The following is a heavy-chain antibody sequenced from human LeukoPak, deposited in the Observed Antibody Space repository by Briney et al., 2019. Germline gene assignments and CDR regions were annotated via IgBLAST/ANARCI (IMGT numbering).Heavy chain of an antibody. CDR3: AREGRGLWFGVLLTHYMDV. D-gene: IGHD3-10*01. Sequence: ASVKVSCKASGYTFTSYYMHWVRQAPGQGLEWMGIINPSGGSTSYAQKFQGRVTMTRDTSTSTVYVELSSLRSEDTAVYYCAREGRGLWFGVLLTHYMDVWGKGTTVTVSS. J-gene: IGHJ6*03. CDR2: INPSGGST. V-gene: IGHV1-46*01. CDR1: GYTFTSYY.